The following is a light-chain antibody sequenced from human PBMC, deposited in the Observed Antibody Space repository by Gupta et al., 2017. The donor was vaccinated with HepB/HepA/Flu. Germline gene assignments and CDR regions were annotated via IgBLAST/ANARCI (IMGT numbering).Light chain of an antibody. CDR2: DAS. J-gene: IGKJ4*01. CDR3: QQRSNWPPLT. Sequence: STGTLSLSPGERATLSCRASQSVSSYLAWYQQKPGQAPRLLIYDASNRATGIPARFSGSGSGTDFTLTISSLEPEDFAVYYCQQRSNWPPLTFGGGTKVEIK. CDR1: QSVSSY. V-gene: IGKV3-11*01.